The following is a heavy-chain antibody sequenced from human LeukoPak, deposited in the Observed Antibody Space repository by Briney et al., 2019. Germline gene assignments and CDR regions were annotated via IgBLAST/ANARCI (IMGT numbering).Heavy chain of an antibody. CDR3: ATNGWYCLDH. CDR1: GGSISSDNW. V-gene: IGHV4-4*02. CDR2: IYHSGST. J-gene: IGHJ1*01. D-gene: IGHD6-19*01. Sequence: SGTLSLTCAVSGGSISSDNWWSWVRPPPGKGLEWIGEIYHSGSTNYNPSLQSRVTISVDKSNNHFSLRLTSVTAADTAVYYCATNGWYCLDHWGQGALVTVSS.